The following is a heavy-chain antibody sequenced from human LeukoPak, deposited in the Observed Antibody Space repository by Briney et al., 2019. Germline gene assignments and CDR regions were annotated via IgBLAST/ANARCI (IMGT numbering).Heavy chain of an antibody. CDR1: GGSISSGGYY. CDR2: IYYSGST. Sequence: PSETLSLTCTVSGGSISSGGYYWSWIRQHPGKGLEWIGYIYYSGSTYYNPSLKSRVTISVDTSKNQFSLKLSSVTAADTAVYYCARGLLFGGYYFDYWGQGTLVTVSS. V-gene: IGHV4-31*03. CDR3: ARGLLFGGYYFDY. D-gene: IGHD3-10*02. J-gene: IGHJ4*02.